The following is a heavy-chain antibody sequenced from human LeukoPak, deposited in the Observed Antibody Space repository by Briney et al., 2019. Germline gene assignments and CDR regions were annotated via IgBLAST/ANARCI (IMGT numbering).Heavy chain of an antibody. CDR2: INPKFGDT. Sequence: ASVKVSCKGSGYTFSDYYIHWVRQAPGQGLECMGWINPKFGDTNYGQKFQGRVTMTRDTSINTVFLDLTRLTSDDTAIYCCAKSRRLGAPRDAFDVWGQGTKVTVSS. CDR3: AKSRRLGAPRDAFDV. V-gene: IGHV1-2*02. J-gene: IGHJ3*01. CDR1: GYTFSDYY. D-gene: IGHD1-26*01.